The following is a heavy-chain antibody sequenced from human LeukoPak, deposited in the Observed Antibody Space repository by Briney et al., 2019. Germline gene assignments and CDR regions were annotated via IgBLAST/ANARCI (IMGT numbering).Heavy chain of an antibody. Sequence: VGSPRLSCAASGFTFDDYAMHWVRHAPGKGLEWVSLINEGGDTTYYADSVKGRFTISRDNSKNFLYLQMTSLRTEDTALYYCSPYDWNYLGDYWGQGTRVTVSS. CDR1: GFTFDDYA. CDR2: INEGGDTT. V-gene: IGHV3-43*02. CDR3: SPYDWNYLGDY. D-gene: IGHD1-7*01. J-gene: IGHJ4*02.